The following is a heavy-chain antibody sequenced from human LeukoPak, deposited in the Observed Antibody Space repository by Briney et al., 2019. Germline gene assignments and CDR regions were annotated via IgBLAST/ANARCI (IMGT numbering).Heavy chain of an antibody. CDR3: ARHISSGGTYAHFDY. CDR1: GSMYNYY. V-gene: IGHV4-59*08. Sequence: SETLSLTCTVSGSMYNYYWSGIRQPPGKGLEWIGYIHYNGITNYSPSLKSRVTMSLDASKNQVSLKLNSVSAADTAVYYCARHISSGGTYAHFDYWGQGTLVTVSS. D-gene: IGHD1-26*01. J-gene: IGHJ4*02. CDR2: IHYNGIT.